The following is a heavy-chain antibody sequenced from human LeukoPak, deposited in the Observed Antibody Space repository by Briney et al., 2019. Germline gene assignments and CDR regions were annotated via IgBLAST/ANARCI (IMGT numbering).Heavy chain of an antibody. D-gene: IGHD3-10*01. J-gene: IGHJ4*02. CDR1: SGSISSGDSY. V-gene: IGHV4-39*01. CDR2: IYYSGTT. Sequence: SETLSLTCTVSSGSISSGDSYWSWVRQPSGRGLEWIGSIYYSGTTFYNPSLKSRVTISVDTSRNQFSLKLSSVTAADMAVYYCASYGSGSYRASDYWGQGTLVTVSS. CDR3: ASYGSGSYRASDY.